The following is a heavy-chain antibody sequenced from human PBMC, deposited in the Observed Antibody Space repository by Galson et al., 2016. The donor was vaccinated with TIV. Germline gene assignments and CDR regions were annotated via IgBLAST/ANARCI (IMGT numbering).Heavy chain of an antibody. J-gene: IGHJ6*02. V-gene: IGHV3-48*01. CDR1: GFTFDTYS. D-gene: IGHD2-15*01. CDR3: ARVDPLLDCSGGTCQYYYYGMDI. CDR2: ISRTSDTI. Sequence: SLRLSCAASGFTFDTYSMNWVRQAPGKGLQWVSYISRTSDTIYYADSVKGRFTISRDNAKGSLYLQMNSLRAEYTAMYYCARVDPLLDCSGGTCQYYYYGMDIWGQGTPVTVS.